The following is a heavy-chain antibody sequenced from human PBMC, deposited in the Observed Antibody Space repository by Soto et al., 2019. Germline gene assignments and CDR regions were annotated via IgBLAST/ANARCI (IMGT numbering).Heavy chain of an antibody. J-gene: IGHJ4*02. CDR1: GFAFSDYY. CDR2: ISSTSAYT. CDR3: ARDPSRRSPPDY. Sequence: QVRVVESGGGLVKPGGSVRLSCVAAGFAFSDYYMTWSRQAPGKAPEWVSSISSTSAYTKYADSVKGRFTISRDNAKNSVHLQMDSLRGEDRAVYYCARDPSRRSPPDYWGQGTLVTVS. V-gene: IGHV3-11*05.